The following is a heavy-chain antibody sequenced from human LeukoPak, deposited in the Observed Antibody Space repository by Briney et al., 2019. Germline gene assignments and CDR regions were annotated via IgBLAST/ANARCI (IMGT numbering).Heavy chain of an antibody. CDR1: GFTFSSYA. J-gene: IGHJ4*02. D-gene: IGHD2-2*02. CDR2: ISGSGGST. Sequence: GGSLRLSCAASGFTFSSYAMSWVRQAPGKGLEWVSAISGSGGSTYYADSVKGRFTIPRDNSKNTLYLQMNSLRAEDTAVYYCAKDPGGYCSSTSCYTSWGQGTLVTVSS. V-gene: IGHV3-23*01. CDR3: AKDPGGYCSSTSCYTS.